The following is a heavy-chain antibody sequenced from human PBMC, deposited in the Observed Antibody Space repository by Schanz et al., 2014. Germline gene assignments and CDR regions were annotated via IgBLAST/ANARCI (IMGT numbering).Heavy chain of an antibody. CDR2: IWYDGSNK. D-gene: IGHD3-10*01. CDR1: GFTFSQYG. CDR3: AKEQGSYGSGSYSHFAY. V-gene: IGHV3-33*06. Sequence: QVFLAESGGGVVQPGRSLRLSCAASGFTFSQYGMHWVRQAPGKGLEWVAIIWYDGSNKYYADSVKGRFTISRDNSENTLYLQMNSLRAEDTAVYCCAKEQGSYGSGSYSHFAYWGQGTLATVSS. J-gene: IGHJ4*02.